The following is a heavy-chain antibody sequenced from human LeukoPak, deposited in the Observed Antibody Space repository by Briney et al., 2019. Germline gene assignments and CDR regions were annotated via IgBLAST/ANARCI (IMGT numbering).Heavy chain of an antibody. CDR3: ARDIGYYDSSGYFWYFDL. CDR2: IYYSGST. D-gene: IGHD3-22*01. Sequence: SETLSLTCTVSGGSISSYYWSWIRQPPEKGLEWLGYIYYSGSTNYNPSLKSRVTISVDTSKNQFSLKLSSVTAADTAVYYCARDIGYYDSSGYFWYFDLWGRGTLVTVSS. CDR1: GGSISSYY. J-gene: IGHJ2*01. V-gene: IGHV4-59*01.